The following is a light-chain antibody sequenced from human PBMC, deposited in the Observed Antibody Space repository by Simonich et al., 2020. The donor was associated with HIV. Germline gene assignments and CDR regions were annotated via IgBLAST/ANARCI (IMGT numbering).Light chain of an antibody. J-gene: IGLJ2*01. CDR3: SSYAGSNNLV. CDR2: DVS. Sequence: QSALTQPASVSGSPGQSITISCTGTSSDVGGYNYVSGYQQHPGKAPKLMIYDVSKRPSGVSNRFAGSKSGNTASLTISGLQAEDESDYYCSSYAGSNNLVFGGGTKLTVL. V-gene: IGLV2-14*01. CDR1: SSDVGGYNY.